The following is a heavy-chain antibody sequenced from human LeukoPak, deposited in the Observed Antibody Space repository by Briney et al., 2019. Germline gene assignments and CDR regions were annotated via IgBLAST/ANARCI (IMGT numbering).Heavy chain of an antibody. Sequence: GGSQRLSCAASGFTFSSYAMSWVRQAPGKGLEWVSSISGNGDYTYYADSAKGRFAISRDNSKITLYLQMNSLRAEDTAVYYCAKEDRGGLVDFWGQGTLVTVSS. D-gene: IGHD3-16*01. CDR1: GFTFSSYA. J-gene: IGHJ4*02. CDR2: ISGNGDYT. CDR3: AKEDRGGLVDF. V-gene: IGHV3-23*01.